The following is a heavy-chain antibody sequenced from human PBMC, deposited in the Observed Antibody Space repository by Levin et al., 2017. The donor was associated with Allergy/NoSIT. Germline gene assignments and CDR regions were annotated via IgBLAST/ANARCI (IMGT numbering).Heavy chain of an antibody. CDR2: IAFDGNDQ. Sequence: PGGSLRLSCAASGFQFSLYGMHWVRQAPGKGLEWVALIAFDGNDQYYADSVKGRFTISRDNSKNTLYLQMSSLRENDTAIYYCAQRCYCSGNTCQSHDAIDVWGQGTLVIVSS. CDR3: AQRCYCSGNTCQSHDAIDV. V-gene: IGHV3-30*03. J-gene: IGHJ3*01. D-gene: IGHD2-15*01. CDR1: GFQFSLYG.